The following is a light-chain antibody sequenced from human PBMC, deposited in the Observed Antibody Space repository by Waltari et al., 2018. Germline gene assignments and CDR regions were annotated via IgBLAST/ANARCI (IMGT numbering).Light chain of an antibody. CDR2: EVS. CDR1: SSDVGRSDY. J-gene: IGLJ2*01. V-gene: IGLV2-8*01. Sequence: QSALTQPPSASGSPGQSVTISCTGTSSDVGRSDYLPWYQPRPGKAPKVVIYEVSKRPSGVPDRFSGSKSGNTASLTVSGLQAEDEADYYCSSYAGNYNVLFGGGTKLTVL. CDR3: SSYAGNYNVL.